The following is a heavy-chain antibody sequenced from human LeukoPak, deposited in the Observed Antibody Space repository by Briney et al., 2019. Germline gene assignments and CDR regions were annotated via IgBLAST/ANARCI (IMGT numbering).Heavy chain of an antibody. Sequence: GGSLRLSCVVSGFTFSSSWMSWGRQAPGKGLEWVANIKQDGSEKYYVDSVKGRFTISRDNAKNSLYLQMNSLRAEDTAVYYCARGSTGAWGQGSTVTVSS. CDR3: ARGSTGA. CDR1: GFTFSSSW. V-gene: IGHV3-7*05. J-gene: IGHJ6*02. CDR2: IKQDGSEK.